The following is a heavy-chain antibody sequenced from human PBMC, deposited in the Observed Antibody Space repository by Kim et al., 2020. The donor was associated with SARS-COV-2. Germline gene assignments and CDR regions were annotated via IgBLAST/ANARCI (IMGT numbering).Heavy chain of an antibody. Sequence: SETLSLTCAVYGGSLSGYYWSWIRQPPEKGLEWIGEVNHSGTTNYNPSLKSRVTLSVDTSKNQFSLKLSSVPAADTAVYYCARGVQGFDSSGYFNYWGQGTLVTVSS. V-gene: IGHV4-34*01. J-gene: IGHJ4*02. CDR3: ARGVQGFDSSGYFNY. D-gene: IGHD3-22*01. CDR1: GGSLSGYY. CDR2: VNHSGTT.